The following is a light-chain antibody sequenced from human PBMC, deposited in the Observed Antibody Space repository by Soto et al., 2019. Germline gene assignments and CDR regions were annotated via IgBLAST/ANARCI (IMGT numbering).Light chain of an antibody. CDR1: QSIGSNY. J-gene: IGKJ1*01. CDR3: QQHDTSLTWT. CDR2: GAS. V-gene: IGKV3-20*01. Sequence: EIVLTQSPGTLSVSPGDRVTLSYRASQSIGSNYLAWYQQKPGQAPRLLIYGASKRATGIPDRFSGSGSGAEFTLTISRLEPEDFASYYCQQHDTSLTWTFGQGTK.